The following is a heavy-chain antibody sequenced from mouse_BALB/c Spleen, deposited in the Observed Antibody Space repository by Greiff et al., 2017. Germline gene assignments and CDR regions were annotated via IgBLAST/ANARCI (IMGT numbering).Heavy chain of an antibody. J-gene: IGHJ1*01. CDR2: ISTYYGDA. V-gene: IGHV1S137*01. D-gene: IGHD1-2*01. CDR1: GYTFTDYA. CDR3: AREGKIHYYGYGYFDV. Sequence: QVQLQQSGAELVRPGVSVKISCKGSGYTFTDYAMHWVKQSHAKSLEWIGVISTYYGDASYNQKFKGKATMTVDKSSSTAYMELARLTSEDSAIYYCAREGKIHYYGYGYFDVWGAGTTVTVSS.